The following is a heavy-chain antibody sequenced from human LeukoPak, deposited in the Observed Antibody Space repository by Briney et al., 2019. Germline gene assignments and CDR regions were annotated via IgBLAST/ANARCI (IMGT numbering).Heavy chain of an antibody. D-gene: IGHD3-22*01. CDR2: IKSKTDGETT. CDR1: GFTVSNAW. CDR3: AKVKREDSSGPPRFFDY. V-gene: IGHV3-15*01. Sequence: PGGSLRLSCAASGFTVSNAWMSWVRQAPGKGLEWVGRIKSKTDGETTDYAAPVKGRFTISRDDSKNTLYLQMNSLRAEDTAVYYCAKVKREDSSGPPRFFDYWGQGTLVTVSS. J-gene: IGHJ4*02.